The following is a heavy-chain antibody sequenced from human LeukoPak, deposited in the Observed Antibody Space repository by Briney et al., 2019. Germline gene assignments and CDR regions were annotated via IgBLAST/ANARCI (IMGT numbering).Heavy chain of an antibody. CDR2: IYPGDSDT. V-gene: IGHV5-51*01. CDR1: GYSFTSYW. D-gene: IGHD5-24*01. Sequence: GESLKISCRGSGYSFTSYWIGWVRRMPGKGLEGLGIIYPGDSDTRYSPSFQGQVTISADKSISTAYLQWSSLKASDTAMYYCARQEEMATPFDYWGQGTLVTVSS. CDR3: ARQEEMATPFDY. J-gene: IGHJ4*02.